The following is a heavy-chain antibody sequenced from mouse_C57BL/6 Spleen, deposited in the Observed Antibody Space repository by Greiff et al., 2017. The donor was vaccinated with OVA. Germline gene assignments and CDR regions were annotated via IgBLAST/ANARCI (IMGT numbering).Heavy chain of an antibody. CDR3: ARRGFGSGYDYFDY. Sequence: QVQLQQSGPELVKPGASVKISCKASGFAFSSSWMNWVKQRPGKGLEWIGRIYPGDGDTKYNGKFKGKATLTADKYYSTAYMQLSSQTSEAASFYVYARRGFGSGYDYFDYWGQGTTLTVSS. J-gene: IGHJ2*01. CDR1: GFAFSSSW. CDR2: IYPGDGDT. D-gene: IGHD1-1*01. V-gene: IGHV1-82*01.